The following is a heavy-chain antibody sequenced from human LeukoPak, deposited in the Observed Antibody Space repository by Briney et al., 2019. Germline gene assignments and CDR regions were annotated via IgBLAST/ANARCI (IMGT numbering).Heavy chain of an antibody. J-gene: IGHJ4*02. CDR2: INPNSGGT. CDR1: VYTFTVYY. D-gene: IGHD3-10*01. CDR3: GSWDYGSGSYSPYY. Sequence: ASVSVSCKPSVYTFTVYYIHWGRQAPGQGGEGMGWINPNSGGTKFSQKFQGRVTITRETSISTAYMELSGLGSDDTAVYYCGSWDYGSGSYSPYYWGQGTLVTVSS. V-gene: IGHV1-2*02.